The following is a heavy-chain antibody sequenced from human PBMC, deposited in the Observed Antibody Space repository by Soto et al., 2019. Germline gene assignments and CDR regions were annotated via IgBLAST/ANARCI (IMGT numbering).Heavy chain of an antibody. CDR3: AKSPRVVVAATGFDY. D-gene: IGHD2-15*01. V-gene: IGHV3-9*01. Sequence: GGSLRLSCAASGFTFDDYAMHWVRQAPGKGLEWVSGISWNSGSIGYADSVKGRFTISRDNAKNSLYLQMNSLRAEDTALYYCAKSPRVVVAATGFDYWGQGTLVTVSS. J-gene: IGHJ4*02. CDR2: ISWNSGSI. CDR1: GFTFDDYA.